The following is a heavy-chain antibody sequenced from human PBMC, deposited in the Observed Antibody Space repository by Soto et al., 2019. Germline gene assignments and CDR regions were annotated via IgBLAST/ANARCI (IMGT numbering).Heavy chain of an antibody. CDR2: IWYDGSNK. J-gene: IGHJ4*02. CDR3: ARDIGSSSSALNY. V-gene: IGHV3-33*01. D-gene: IGHD6-6*01. Sequence: PGGSLRLSCAASGFTFSSYGMHWVRQAPGKGLEWVAVIWYDGSNKYYADSVKGRFTISRDNSKNTLYLQMNSLRAEDTAVYYCARDIGSSSSALNYWGQGTLVTVSS. CDR1: GFTFSSYG.